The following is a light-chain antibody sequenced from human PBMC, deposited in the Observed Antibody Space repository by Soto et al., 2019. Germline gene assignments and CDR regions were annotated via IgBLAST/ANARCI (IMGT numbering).Light chain of an antibody. CDR2: QVS. J-gene: IGKJ2*01. Sequence: DVVMTQSPLSLPVTLGQPASISCRSSQSLAYIDGNTYLNWFHQRPGQSPRVLIDQVSNRDSGVPARFSGSVSGTDFPLKISRVEADDVGVYYCMQGTRWPPYTFGQGTKLEIK. CDR3: MQGTRWPPYT. V-gene: IGKV2-30*01. CDR1: QSLAYIDGNTY.